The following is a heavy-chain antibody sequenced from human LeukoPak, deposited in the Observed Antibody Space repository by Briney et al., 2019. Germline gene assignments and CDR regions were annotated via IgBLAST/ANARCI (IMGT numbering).Heavy chain of an antibody. CDR3: ARAEKQVALDAFDI. CDR1: GGSISSYY. Sequence: PSETLSLTCTVSGGSISSYYWSWIRQSAGKGLEWIGRINTSGCTNYNPSLKSRVTMSLDTSKNQLSLKLRTVTAADTAVYYCARAEKQVALDAFDIWGQGTMVTVSS. CDR2: INTSGCT. V-gene: IGHV4-4*07. J-gene: IGHJ3*02.